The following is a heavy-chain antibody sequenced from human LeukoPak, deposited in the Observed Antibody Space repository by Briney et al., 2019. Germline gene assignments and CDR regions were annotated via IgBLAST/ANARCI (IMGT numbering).Heavy chain of an antibody. J-gene: IGHJ6*02. CDR3: ARAYYYDSSGYSPMDV. CDR2: ISAYNGNT. CDR1: GYTFTSYG. D-gene: IGHD3-22*01. V-gene: IGHV1-18*01. Sequence: GASVKVSCKASGYTFTSYGISWVRQAPGQGLEWMGWISAYNGNTNYAQKLQGRVTMTTDTSTSTAYMELRSLRSDDTAVYYCARAYYYDSSGYSPMDVWGQGTTVTVSS.